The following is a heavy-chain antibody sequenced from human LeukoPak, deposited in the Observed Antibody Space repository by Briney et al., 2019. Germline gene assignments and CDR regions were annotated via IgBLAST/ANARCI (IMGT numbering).Heavy chain of an antibody. Sequence: GASVKVSCKASGYTFTSYDINWVRQATGQGLEWMGWISAYNGNTNYAQKLQGRVTMTTDTSTSTAYMELRSLRSDDTAVYYCARDRTPNYYDSSGYYSLWGQGTLVTVSS. CDR1: GYTFTSYD. J-gene: IGHJ4*02. CDR2: ISAYNGNT. CDR3: ARDRTPNYYDSSGYYSL. D-gene: IGHD3-22*01. V-gene: IGHV1-18*01.